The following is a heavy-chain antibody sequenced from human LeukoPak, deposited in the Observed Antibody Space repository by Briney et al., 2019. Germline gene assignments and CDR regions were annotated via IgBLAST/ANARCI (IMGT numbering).Heavy chain of an antibody. V-gene: IGHV3-30*03. Sequence: TGGSLRLSCAASGFTFNTYGMHWVRQTPGKGLEWLSLISYDGTKTWYADSMKGRFTISRDNSQNTLYLQMDTLRPEDSAIYYCARDATTAVGWVYMDVWGKGTTVTISS. CDR1: GFTFNTYG. CDR2: ISYDGTKT. CDR3: ARDATTAVGWVYMDV. D-gene: IGHD6-13*01. J-gene: IGHJ6*03.